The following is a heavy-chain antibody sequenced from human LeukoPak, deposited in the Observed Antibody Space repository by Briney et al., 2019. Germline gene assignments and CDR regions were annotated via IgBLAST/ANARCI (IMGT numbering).Heavy chain of an antibody. CDR3: ARGGYYYDSSLYYGMDV. D-gene: IGHD3-22*01. J-gene: IGHJ6*02. CDR2: INPNSGGT. Sequence: GASVKVSCKASGYTFTGYYMHWVRQAPGQGLEWMGWINPNSGGTNYAQKFQGRVTITADESTSTAYMELSSLRSEDTAVYYCARGGYYYDSSLYYGMDVWGQGTTVTVSS. V-gene: IGHV1-2*02. CDR1: GYTFTGYY.